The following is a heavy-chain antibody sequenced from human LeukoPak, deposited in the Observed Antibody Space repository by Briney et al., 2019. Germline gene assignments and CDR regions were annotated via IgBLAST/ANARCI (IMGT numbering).Heavy chain of an antibody. D-gene: IGHD6-19*01. CDR3: ARDLGYSSGWSSYYYYYYGMDV. CDR2: ISAYNGNT. V-gene: IGHV1-18*01. Sequence: EASVKVSCKASGYTFTSYGISWVRQAPGQGLEWVGWISAYNGNTNYAQKLQGRVTMTTDTSTSTAYMELRSLRSNDTAVYYCARDLGYSSGWSSYYYYYYGMDVWGQGTTVTVSS. CDR1: GYTFTSYG. J-gene: IGHJ6*02.